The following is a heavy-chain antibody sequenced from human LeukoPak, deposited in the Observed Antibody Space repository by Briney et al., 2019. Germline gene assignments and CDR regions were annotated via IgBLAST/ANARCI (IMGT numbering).Heavy chain of an antibody. CDR2: IIPILGIA. J-gene: IGHJ4*02. CDR3: ALIAAAGTIDY. V-gene: IGHV1-69*02. CDR1: GGTFSSYT. Sequence: SVKVSCKASGGTFSSYTISWVRQAPGQGLEWMGRIIPILGIANYAQKLQGRVTITADKSTSTAYMELSSLRSEDTAVYYCALIAAAGTIDYWGQGTLVTVSS. D-gene: IGHD6-13*01.